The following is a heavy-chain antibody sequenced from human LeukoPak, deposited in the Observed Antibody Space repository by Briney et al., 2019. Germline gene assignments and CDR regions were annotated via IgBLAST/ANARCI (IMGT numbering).Heavy chain of an antibody. CDR2: ISPYNGDT. V-gene: IGHV1-18*04. J-gene: IGHJ4*02. CDR1: GYTFINYG. Sequence: GSVKVSCKASGYTFINYGISWVRQAPGQGLEWMGWISPYNGDTDYAQQVQGRVTMTTDTSTSTAYMELRSLTSDDTAVYYCARGSGSYYYFDYWGQGSLVTVSS. CDR3: ARGSGSYYYFDY. D-gene: IGHD1-26*01.